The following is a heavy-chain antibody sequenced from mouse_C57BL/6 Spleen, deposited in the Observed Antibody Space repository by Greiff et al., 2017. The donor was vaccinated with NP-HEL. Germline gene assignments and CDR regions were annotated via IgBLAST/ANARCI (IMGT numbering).Heavy chain of an antibody. CDR3: ASTMVTTAPFDY. CDR1: GYAFSSSW. V-gene: IGHV1-82*01. D-gene: IGHD2-2*01. CDR2: IYPGDGDT. J-gene: IGHJ2*01. Sequence: QVQLQQSGPELVKPGASVKISCKASGYAFSSSWMNWVKQRPGKGLEWIGRIYPGDGDTNYNGKFKGKATLTADKSSSTAYMQLSSLTSEDSAVYFCASTMVTTAPFDYWGQGTTLTVSS.